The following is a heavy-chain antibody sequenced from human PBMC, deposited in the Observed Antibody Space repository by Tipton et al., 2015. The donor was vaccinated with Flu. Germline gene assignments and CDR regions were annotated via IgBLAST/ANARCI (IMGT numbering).Heavy chain of an antibody. CDR1: GFTFSSYD. CDR3: ARASRDSSSPDAFDI. D-gene: IGHD6-6*01. V-gene: IGHV3-13*01. CDR2: IGTAGDT. Sequence: SLRLSCAASGFTFSSYDMHWVRQATGKGLEWVSAIGTAGDTYYPGSVKGRFTISRENAKNSLYLQMNSLRAGDTAVYYCARASRDSSSPDAFDIWGQGTMVTVSS. J-gene: IGHJ3*02.